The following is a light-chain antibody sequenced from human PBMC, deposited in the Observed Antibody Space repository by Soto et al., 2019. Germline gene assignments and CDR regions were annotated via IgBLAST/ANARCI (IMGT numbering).Light chain of an antibody. V-gene: IGKV3-11*01. J-gene: IGKJ5*01. CDR3: QQRYNWPIT. CDR1: QSVSGY. Sequence: EIMLTQSTATLSLSLGETATLSCRASQSVSGYIGWYQQKPGQAPRLLIYADSNRATGIPARFSGSGSGTDFTLTISSLEPEDFSVYYCQQRYNWPITFGQGTRLEIK. CDR2: ADS.